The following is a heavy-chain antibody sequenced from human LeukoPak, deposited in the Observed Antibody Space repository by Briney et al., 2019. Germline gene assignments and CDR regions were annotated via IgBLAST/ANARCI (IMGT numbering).Heavy chain of an antibody. CDR2: IIPIFGTT. Sequence: GASVKVSCKASGGTFSSYAISWVRQAPGQGLEWMGGIIPIFGTTNYAQKFQDRVTTTADKSTSTAYMELSSLRSEDTAVYYCARVVGLTGYSSSWYSGYCYYMDVWGKGTTVTVSS. D-gene: IGHD6-13*01. CDR1: GGTFSSYA. CDR3: ARVVGLTGYSSSWYSGYCYYMDV. V-gene: IGHV1-69*06. J-gene: IGHJ6*03.